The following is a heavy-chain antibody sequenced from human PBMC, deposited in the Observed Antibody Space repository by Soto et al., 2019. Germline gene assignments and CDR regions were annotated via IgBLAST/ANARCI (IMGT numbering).Heavy chain of an antibody. Sequence: QLQLVESGGGVVQPGRSLRLSCAASAFPFSSFAMHWVRQAPGKGLEWLALISYDGRNEYYADSVQGRFSISRDNSKNMLYLQMPSMRPEDTAVYYCVNDRGDSDYWGQGALVIVSS. CDR1: AFPFSSFA. V-gene: IGHV3-30*18. CDR3: VNDRGDSDY. J-gene: IGHJ4*02. CDR2: ISYDGRNE.